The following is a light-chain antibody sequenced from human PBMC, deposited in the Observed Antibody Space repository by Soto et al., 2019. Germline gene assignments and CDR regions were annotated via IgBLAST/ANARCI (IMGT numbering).Light chain of an antibody. Sequence: PSRDSLSVPLGARASINCTSSQSVLYSSANKDYIAWYQQKPVQPPKLLIYWASTRQSGVPERFSGSGSGTDVTLTITSRQEGDVAVYYCQQQHRTLITFGQGTRLEIK. V-gene: IGKV4-1*01. CDR3: QQQHRTLIT. CDR1: QSVLYSSANKDY. J-gene: IGKJ5*01. CDR2: WAS.